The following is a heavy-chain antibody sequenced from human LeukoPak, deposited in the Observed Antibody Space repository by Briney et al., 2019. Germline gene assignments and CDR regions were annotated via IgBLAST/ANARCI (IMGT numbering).Heavy chain of an antibody. V-gene: IGHV4-59*01. CDR2: IYYSGST. Sequence: PSETLSLTCTVSGGSISSYYWSWIRQPPGKGLEWIGCIYYSGSTNYNPSLKSRVTISVDTSKNQFSLKLSSVTAADTAVYYCARDRGYCSGGSCYFRFDPWGQGTLVTVSS. J-gene: IGHJ5*02. CDR3: ARDRGYCSGGSCYFRFDP. CDR1: GGSISSYY. D-gene: IGHD2-15*01.